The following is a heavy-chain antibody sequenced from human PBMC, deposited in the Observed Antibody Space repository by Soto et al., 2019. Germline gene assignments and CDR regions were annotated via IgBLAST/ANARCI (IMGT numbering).Heavy chain of an antibody. CDR2: INHSGST. D-gene: IGHD6-19*01. CDR1: GGSFSGYY. CDR3: ARGGSGWYQKYFQH. J-gene: IGHJ1*01. Sequence: QVQLQQWGAGLLKPSETLSLTCAVYGGSFSGYYWSWIRQPPGKGLEWIGEINHSGSTNYNPSLKSRVTIPVHTSKNQFSLKLSSVTAADTAVYYCARGGSGWYQKYFQHWGQGTLVTVSS. V-gene: IGHV4-34*01.